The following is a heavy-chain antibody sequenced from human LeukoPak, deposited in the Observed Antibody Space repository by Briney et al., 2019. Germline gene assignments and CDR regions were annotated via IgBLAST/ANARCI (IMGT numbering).Heavy chain of an antibody. V-gene: IGHV4-39*07. J-gene: IGHJ4*02. D-gene: IGHD3-10*01. Sequence: KPSETLSLTCIVSGGSISGSSYYWGWIRQPPGKGLEWIGTMYYSGSTYHNPSLKSRVTISVDTSKNQFSLKLSSVTAADTAVYYCARGRSKYYYGSGSYSGLDYWGQGTLVTVSS. CDR3: ARGRSKYYYGSGSYSGLDY. CDR2: MYYSGST. CDR1: GGSISGSSYY.